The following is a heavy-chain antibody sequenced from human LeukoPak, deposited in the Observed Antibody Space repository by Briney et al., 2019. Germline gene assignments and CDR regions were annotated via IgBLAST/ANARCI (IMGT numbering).Heavy chain of an antibody. Sequence: GGSLRLSCVGSGFTFSSYWMNWVRQAPGKGLEWAAVISYDGSNKYYADSVKGRFTISRDNSKNTLYLQMNSLRAEDTAVYYCVRGVFWQQLPHDYWGQGTLVTVSS. CDR2: ISYDGSNK. CDR1: GFTFSSYW. D-gene: IGHD6-13*01. V-gene: IGHV3-30-3*01. J-gene: IGHJ4*02. CDR3: VRGVFWQQLPHDY.